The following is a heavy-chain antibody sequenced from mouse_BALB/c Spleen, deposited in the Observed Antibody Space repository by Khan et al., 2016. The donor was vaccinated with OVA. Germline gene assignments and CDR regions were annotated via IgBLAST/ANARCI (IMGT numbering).Heavy chain of an antibody. V-gene: IGHV1-4*01. CDR3: ARRTTGYVMDY. D-gene: IGHD2-14*01. CDR1: GYTFTSNT. Sequence: QVQLKQSGAELARPGASVKMSCKASGYTFTSNTMHWVKQRPGQGLEWIGYINPRSSYTNYNQKFKDKATLTADKSSSTAYMQLSSLTFEDSAVYYCARRTTGYVMDYWGQGTSVTVSS. J-gene: IGHJ4*01. CDR2: INPRSSYT.